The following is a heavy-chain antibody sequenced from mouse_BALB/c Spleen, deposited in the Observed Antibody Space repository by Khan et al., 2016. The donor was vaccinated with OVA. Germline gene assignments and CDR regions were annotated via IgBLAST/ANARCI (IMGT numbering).Heavy chain of an antibody. CDR3: ARPAEEGDYDY. D-gene: IGHD2-13*01. V-gene: IGHV1S137*01. Sequence: QVQLQQSGPELVRPGVSVKISCKGSGYTFTDYARYWVKQSHAKNLEWMGLISTCCGSTNYNQKFRGTVTITADTSSSAAYMQISRFTSENSAIYYCARPAEEGDYDYWGQGTGLAASS. J-gene: IGHJ2*03. CDR1: GYTFTDYA. CDR2: ISTCCGST.